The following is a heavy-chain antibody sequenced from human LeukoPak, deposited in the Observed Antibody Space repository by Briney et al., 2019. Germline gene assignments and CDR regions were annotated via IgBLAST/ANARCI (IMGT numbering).Heavy chain of an antibody. CDR3: ARGSRYYYYMDV. J-gene: IGHJ6*03. V-gene: IGHV1-69*05. Sequence: SVKVSCKASGGTFSSYAISWVRQAPGQGLEWMGGIIPIFGTANYAQKFQGRVTITTDESTGTAYMELSSLSSEDTAVYYCARGSRYYYYMDVWGKGTTVTVSS. CDR1: GGTFSSYA. D-gene: IGHD6-19*01. CDR2: IIPIFGTA.